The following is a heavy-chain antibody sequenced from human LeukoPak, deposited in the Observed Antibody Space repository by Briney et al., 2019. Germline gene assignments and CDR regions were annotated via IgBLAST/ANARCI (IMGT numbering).Heavy chain of an antibody. J-gene: IGHJ4*02. V-gene: IGHV1-2*02. CDR2: INPNSGDT. D-gene: IGHD3-22*01. CDR1: GYTFTGYY. Sequence: ASVKVSCKASGYTFTGYYMHWVRQAPGQGLECMGWINPNSGDTNYAQKFQGRVTMTRDTFMNTAYMELRRLRSDDTAMYYCARGDIVVIITPDFDYWGQGTLVTVSS. CDR3: ARGDIVVIITPDFDY.